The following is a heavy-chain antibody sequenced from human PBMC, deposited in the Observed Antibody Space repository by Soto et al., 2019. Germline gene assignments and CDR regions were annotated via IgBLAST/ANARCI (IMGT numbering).Heavy chain of an antibody. Sequence: PGGSLRLSCAASGFTFSSYAMSWVRQAPGKGLEWVSAISGSGGSTYYADSVKGRFTISRDNSKNTLYQQMNSLRDEGTAVYYCAKSVLIVVVPAAIFWGQGTLVTVSS. CDR1: GFTFSSYA. CDR2: ISGSGGST. J-gene: IGHJ4*02. V-gene: IGHV3-23*01. CDR3: AKSVLIVVVPAAIF. D-gene: IGHD2-2*01.